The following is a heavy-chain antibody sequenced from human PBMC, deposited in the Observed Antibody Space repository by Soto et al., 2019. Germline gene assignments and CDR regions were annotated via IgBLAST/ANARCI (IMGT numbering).Heavy chain of an antibody. Sequence: GGSLELSFPPSGFTFISFTINWVRQAPGKALECVSFISSSSTIYYADSVKGRFTISRDNAKNSLYLQMNSLRAEDTAVYYFARSSLIVVVPAATDAFDIWGQGTMVTVSS. CDR1: GFTFISFT. D-gene: IGHD2-2*01. V-gene: IGHV3-48*01. J-gene: IGHJ3*02. CDR2: ISSSSTI. CDR3: ARSSLIVVVPAATDAFDI.